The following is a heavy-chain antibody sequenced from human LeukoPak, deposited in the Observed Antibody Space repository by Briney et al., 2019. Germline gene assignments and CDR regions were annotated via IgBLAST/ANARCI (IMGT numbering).Heavy chain of an antibody. CDR1: GYTFTSYG. J-gene: IGHJ6*02. V-gene: IGHV1-18*01. Sequence: ASVKVSCKASGYTFTSYGISWVRQAPGQGLEWMGWISAYNGNTNYAQKLQGRVTMTTDTSTSTAYMELRSLRSDDTAVYYCARERSWDYYYYGMDVWGQGTTVTVSS. CDR3: ARERSWDYYYYGMDV. CDR2: ISAYNGNT. D-gene: IGHD6-13*01.